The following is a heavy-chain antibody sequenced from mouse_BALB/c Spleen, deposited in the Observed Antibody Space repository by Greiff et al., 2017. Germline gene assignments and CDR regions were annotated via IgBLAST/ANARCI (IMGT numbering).Heavy chain of an antibody. CDR1: GYSITSGYY. D-gene: IGHD2-4*01. CDR2: ISYDGSN. J-gene: IGHJ1*01. Sequence: EVQLQQSGPGLVKPSQSLSLTCSVTGYSITSGYYWNWIRQFPGNKLEWMGYISYDGSNNYNPSLKNRISITRDTSKNQFFLKLNSVTTEDTATYYCARNFDYDGDFDVWGAGTTVTVSS. V-gene: IGHV3-6*02. CDR3: ARNFDYDGDFDV.